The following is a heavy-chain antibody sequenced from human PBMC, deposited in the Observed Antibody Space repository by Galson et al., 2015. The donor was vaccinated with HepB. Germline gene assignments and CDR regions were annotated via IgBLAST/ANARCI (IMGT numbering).Heavy chain of an antibody. CDR2: IKHDGSEK. CDR3: ASGYYCAN. CDR1: GFTFSTYW. D-gene: IGHD3-3*01. V-gene: IGHV3-7*01. J-gene: IGHJ4*02. Sequence: SLRLSCAASGFTFSTYWMSWVRQAPGKGLEWVANIKHDGSEKYYVDSVKGRFTISRDNAKNSLYLQMSSLRAEDTAIYYCASGYYCANWGQGTLVTVSS.